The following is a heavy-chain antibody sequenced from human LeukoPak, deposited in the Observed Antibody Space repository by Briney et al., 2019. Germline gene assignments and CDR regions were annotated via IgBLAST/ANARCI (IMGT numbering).Heavy chain of an antibody. CDR1: GYSFTSYW. CDR2: IYPGDSDT. D-gene: IGHD2-2*01. V-gene: IGHV5-51*01. Sequence: GESLKISCKGSGYSFTSYWIGWVRQMPGKGLEWMGIIYPGDSDTRYSPSFQGQVTISADKSISTAYMELSRLRSDDTAVYYCARDVVVVPAAEYWFDPWGQGTLVTVSS. CDR3: ARDVVVVPAAEYWFDP. J-gene: IGHJ5*02.